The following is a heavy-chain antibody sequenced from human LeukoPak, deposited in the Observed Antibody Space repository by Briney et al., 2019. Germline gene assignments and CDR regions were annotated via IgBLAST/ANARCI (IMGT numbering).Heavy chain of an antibody. CDR3: ARVSSSGWPEKNYFDY. CDR1: GFTFSSSS. Sequence: GGSLRLSCAASGFTFSSSSMNWVRQAPGKGLEWVSSISGSSGYIYYADSVKGRFAISRDNAKNSLYLQMNGLRADDTAVYYCARVSSSGWPEKNYFDYWGQGTLVTVSS. CDR2: ISGSSGYI. D-gene: IGHD6-19*01. V-gene: IGHV3-21*06. J-gene: IGHJ4*02.